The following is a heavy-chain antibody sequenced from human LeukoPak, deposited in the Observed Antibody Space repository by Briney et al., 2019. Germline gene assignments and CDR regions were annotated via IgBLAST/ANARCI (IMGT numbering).Heavy chain of an antibody. CDR2: ISSSGSTI. D-gene: IGHD3-10*01. V-gene: IGHV3-48*03. J-gene: IGHJ4*02. Sequence: PGGSLRLSCAASGFTFSSYEMNWVRQAPGEGLEWVSYISSSGSTIYYADSVKGRFTISRDNAKNSLYLQMNSLRAEDTAVYYCARDHARVRGVIDYWGQGTLVTVSS. CDR1: GFTFSSYE. CDR3: ARDHARVRGVIDY.